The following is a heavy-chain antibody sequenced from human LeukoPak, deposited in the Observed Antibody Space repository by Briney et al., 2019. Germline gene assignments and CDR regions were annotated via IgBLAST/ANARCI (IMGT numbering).Heavy chain of an antibody. CDR3: ARVGYYPDYYMDV. CDR2: IYHSGGT. D-gene: IGHD2-21*01. CDR1: GYSISSGYY. Sequence: SETLSLTCTVSGYSISSGYYWGWIRQPPGKGLGRIGTIYHSGGTYYKPHLKSRITISVDTSKNQFSLKLSTVTAADTAVYYCARVGYYPDYYMDVWGKGPTAIVSS. V-gene: IGHV4-38-2*02. J-gene: IGHJ6*03.